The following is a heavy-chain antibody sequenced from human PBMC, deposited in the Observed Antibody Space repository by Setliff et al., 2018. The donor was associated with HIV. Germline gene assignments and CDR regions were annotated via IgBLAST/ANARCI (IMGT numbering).Heavy chain of an antibody. CDR3: AKTIAAAATLPFDF. J-gene: IGHJ4*02. Sequence: ASVKVSCKASGYTFTSYAMHWVRQAPGQRLEWMGWINAGNGNTKYSQKFQGRVTITRDTSASTAYMELSSLRSEDTAVYYCAKTIAAAATLPFDFWGQGALVTVSS. CDR2: INAGNGNT. D-gene: IGHD6-13*01. V-gene: IGHV1-3*01. CDR1: GYTFTSYA.